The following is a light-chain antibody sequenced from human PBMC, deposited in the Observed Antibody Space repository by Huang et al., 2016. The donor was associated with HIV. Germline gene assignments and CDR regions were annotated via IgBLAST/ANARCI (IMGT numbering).Light chain of an antibody. V-gene: IGKV1-39*01. CDR3: QQSYSNPLT. CDR1: QTISTH. CDR2: GAS. J-gene: IGKJ4*01. Sequence: DIQMIQSPLSLSASAGDRVIITCRASQTISTHLSWYQQKPGRSPILLISGASSLQSGVPSRFSCSGSGTDFTLIISGLQTEDFATYYCQQSYSNPLTFGVGTKVEIK.